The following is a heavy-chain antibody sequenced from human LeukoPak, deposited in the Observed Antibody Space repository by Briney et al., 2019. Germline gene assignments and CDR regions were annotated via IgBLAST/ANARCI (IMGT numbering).Heavy chain of an antibody. Sequence: SETLSLTCTVSGGPISSYYWSWIRQPPGKGLEWIGYIYYSGSTNYNPSLKSRVTISVDTSKNQFSLKLSSVTAADTAVYYCARDGGVTMVRGVQNAFDIWGQGTMVTVSS. V-gene: IGHV4-59*01. CDR1: GGPISSYY. J-gene: IGHJ3*02. D-gene: IGHD3-10*01. CDR3: ARDGGVTMVRGVQNAFDI. CDR2: IYYSGST.